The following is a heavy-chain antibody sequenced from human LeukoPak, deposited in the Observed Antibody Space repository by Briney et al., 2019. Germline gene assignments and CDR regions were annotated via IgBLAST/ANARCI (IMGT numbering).Heavy chain of an antibody. CDR3: ARAGDYGDYVGWFDP. CDR1: GGSISSSSYY. D-gene: IGHD4-17*01. Sequence: SSETLSLTCTVSGGSISSSSYYWGWIRQPPGKGLEWIGSIYYSGSTYYNPSLKSRVTISVDTSKNQFSLKLSSVTAADTAVYYCARAGDYGDYVGWFDPWGQGTLVTVSS. V-gene: IGHV4-39*07. J-gene: IGHJ5*02. CDR2: IYYSGST.